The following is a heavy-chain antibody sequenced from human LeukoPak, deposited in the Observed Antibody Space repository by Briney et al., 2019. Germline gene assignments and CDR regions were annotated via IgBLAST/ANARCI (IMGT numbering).Heavy chain of an antibody. CDR3: ARDTGERSSEVSWFDP. J-gene: IGHJ5*02. D-gene: IGHD3-10*01. Sequence: GGSLRLSCAASGFTFSSYRMSWVRQAPGKGLEWVANIKQDGSEKYYVDSVKGRFTISRDNAKNSLYLQMNSLRAEDTAVYYCARDTGERSSEVSWFDPWGQGTLVTVSS. CDR1: GFTFSSYR. V-gene: IGHV3-7*01. CDR2: IKQDGSEK.